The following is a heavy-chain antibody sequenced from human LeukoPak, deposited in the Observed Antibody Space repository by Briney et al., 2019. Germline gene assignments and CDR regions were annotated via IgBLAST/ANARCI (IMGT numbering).Heavy chain of an antibody. CDR3: ATRERTSPIYNY. V-gene: IGHV1-8*03. CDR2: MNPNSGYT. D-gene: IGHD2-2*01. J-gene: IGHJ4*02. Sequence: GASVKVSCKAGGFTFTYDVNWVRQAAGQGLEWMGWMNPNSGYTKYAPRFEGRVTFTGSTSIGTAYMELSGLRSDDTAVYYCATRERTSPIYNYWGQGTLVSVSS. CDR1: GFTFTYD.